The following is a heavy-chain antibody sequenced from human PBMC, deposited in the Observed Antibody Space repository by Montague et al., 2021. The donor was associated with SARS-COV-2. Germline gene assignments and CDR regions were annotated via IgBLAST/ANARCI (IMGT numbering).Heavy chain of an antibody. V-gene: IGHV4-34*01. CDR3: ARGRQPVVVPGAGQAGRAFDI. CDR2: VNQSGTT. J-gene: IGHJ3*02. CDR1: GGSFSNYY. D-gene: IGHD2-2*01. Sequence: SETLSLTCALSGGSFSNYYWSWIRQPPGKGLEWIGEVNQSGTTIYNPSVKSGVTISEDTSKNQFYLRLNSVTAADTAVYYCARGRQPVVVPGAGQAGRAFDIWGQGTMVTVSS.